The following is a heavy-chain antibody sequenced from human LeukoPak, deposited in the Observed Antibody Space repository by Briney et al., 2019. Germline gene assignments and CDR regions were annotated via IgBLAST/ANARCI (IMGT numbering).Heavy chain of an antibody. CDR2: ISASGSST. CDR3: AKAHYDILPGYSALFDY. V-gene: IGHV3-23*01. J-gene: IGHJ4*02. CDR1: GFTFSSYA. D-gene: IGHD3-9*01. Sequence: GGSHRLSCAASGFTFSSYAMSWVRQAPGKGLEWVSGISASGSSTYYADSVKGRFTISRDNSKNTLFLQMNSLRAEDTAVYYCAKAHYDILPGYSALFDYWGQGTLVTVSS.